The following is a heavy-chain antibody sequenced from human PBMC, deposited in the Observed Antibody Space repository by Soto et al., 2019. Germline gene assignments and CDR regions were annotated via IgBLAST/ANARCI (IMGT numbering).Heavy chain of an antibody. J-gene: IGHJ6*03. V-gene: IGHV3-30*18. D-gene: IGHD2-15*01. CDR2: ISYDGSNK. CDR3: AKDGAGCSGGSCYVDYYYYMDV. Sequence: GGSLRLSCAASGFTFSSYGMHWVRQAPGKGLEWVAVISYDGSNKYYADSVKGRFTISRDNSKNTLYLQMNSLRAEDTAVYYCAKDGAGCSGGSCYVDYYYYMDVWGKGTTVTVSS. CDR1: GFTFSSYG.